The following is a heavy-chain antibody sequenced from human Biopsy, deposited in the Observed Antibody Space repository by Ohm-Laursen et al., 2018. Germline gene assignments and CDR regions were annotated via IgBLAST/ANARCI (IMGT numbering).Heavy chain of an antibody. V-gene: IGHV1-24*01. CDR3: AADINVWNVNY. J-gene: IGHJ4*02. CDR2: FAPENGRI. D-gene: IGHD1-1*01. Sequence: ASVKVSCKVSGYSLTELSMHWVRQAPGQGLEWMGGFAPENGRIVYSQKFQGRVTMTEDTSTSTAYMEVWRLRSDDTAVYYCAADINVWNVNYWGQGTQVIASS. CDR1: GYSLTELS.